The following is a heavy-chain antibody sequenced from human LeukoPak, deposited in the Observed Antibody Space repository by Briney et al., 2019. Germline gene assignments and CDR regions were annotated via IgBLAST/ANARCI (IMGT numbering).Heavy chain of an antibody. V-gene: IGHV4-34*01. CDR2: INHSGST. D-gene: IGHD3-10*01. Sequence: SETLSLTCAVYGGSFSGYYWSWIRQPPGKGLEWIGEINHSGSTNYNPSLKSRVTISVDTSKNQFSLKLSSVTAADTAVYYCASRYGSGSYYGRRSAFDIWGQGTMVTVSS. J-gene: IGHJ3*02. CDR3: ASRYGSGSYYGRRSAFDI. CDR1: GGSFSGYY.